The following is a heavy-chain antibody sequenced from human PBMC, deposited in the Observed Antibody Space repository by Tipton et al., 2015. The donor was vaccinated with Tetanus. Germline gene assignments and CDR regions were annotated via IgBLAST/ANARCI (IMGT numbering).Heavy chain of an antibody. Sequence: TLSLTCTVSGGSISSYYWSWIRQPAGKGLEWIGSISYKGSTYYNPSLKSRVTMSVDTSKNQFSLKLSSVTAADTAVYYCARGVWFGPGPKYYFDYWGQGTLVTVSS. D-gene: IGHD3-10*01. CDR2: ISYKGST. CDR1: GGSISSYY. J-gene: IGHJ4*02. CDR3: ARGVWFGPGPKYYFDY. V-gene: IGHV4-4*07.